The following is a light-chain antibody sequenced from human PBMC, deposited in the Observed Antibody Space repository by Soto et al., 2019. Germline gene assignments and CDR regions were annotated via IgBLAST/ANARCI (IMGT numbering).Light chain of an antibody. J-gene: IGKJ1*01. CDR3: QQYNNRPPWT. V-gene: IGKV3-15*01. Sequence: EIVMTQSPATLSVYPGERATLSCRASQSVGSNLAWYQQKPGQAPRLLMYGASTRATGVPARFSGSGSGAEFTLTISSLQSEDFAVYYCQQYNNRPPWTFGQGTKVEIE. CDR1: QSVGSN. CDR2: GAS.